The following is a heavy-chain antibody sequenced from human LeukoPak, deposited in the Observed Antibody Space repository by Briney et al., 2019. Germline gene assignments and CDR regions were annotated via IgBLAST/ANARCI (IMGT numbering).Heavy chain of an antibody. Sequence: PSETLSLTCTVSGGSISSSSYYWGWIRQPPGKGLEWIGSIYYSGSTYYNPSLKNRVTISVDTSKNQFSLKLSSVTAADTAVYYCARLLVHYYYYYMDVWGIGATVTVSS. D-gene: IGHD3-3*01. CDR3: ARLLVHYYYYYMDV. J-gene: IGHJ6*03. CDR2: IYYSGST. V-gene: IGHV4-39*07. CDR1: GGSISSSSYY.